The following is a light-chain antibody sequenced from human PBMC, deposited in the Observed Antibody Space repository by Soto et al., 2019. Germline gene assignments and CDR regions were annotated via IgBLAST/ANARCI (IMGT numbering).Light chain of an antibody. Sequence: EIVLTQSPGTLSLSPGERATLSCRASQSVSSSYLAWYQQKPGQAPRLLIYGASSRATGIPDRFSGSGSGTDFTLTISRLEPEDFAVYYCQQYGSSITLGQGTRQEI. J-gene: IGKJ5*01. CDR1: QSVSSSY. CDR2: GAS. V-gene: IGKV3-20*01. CDR3: QQYGSSIT.